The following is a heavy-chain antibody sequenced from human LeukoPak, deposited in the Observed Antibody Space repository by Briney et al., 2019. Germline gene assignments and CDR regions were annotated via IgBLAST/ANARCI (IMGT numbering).Heavy chain of an antibody. D-gene: IGHD3-10*01. CDR1: GFTFSSYA. J-gene: IGHJ4*02. CDR3: AREYGSGRRIVYYFDY. V-gene: IGHV3-30-3*01. Sequence: GGSLRLSCAASGFTFSSYAMHWVRQAPGKGLEWVAVISYDGSNKYHADSVKGRFTISRDNSKNTLYLQMNSLRAEDTAVYYCAREYGSGRRIVYYFDYWGQGTLVTVSS. CDR2: ISYDGSNK.